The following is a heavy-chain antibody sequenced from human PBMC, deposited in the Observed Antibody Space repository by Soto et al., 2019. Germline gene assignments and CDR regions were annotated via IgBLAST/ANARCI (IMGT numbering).Heavy chain of an antibody. J-gene: IGHJ6*02. V-gene: IGHV3-72*01. CDR1: GLIFSDYH. Sequence: EVQLVESGGGLVQPGGSLRLSCAASGLIFSDYHMDWVRQAPGKGLEWVGRIRRKANSYTPEYAASVKGRFTISRDDSKNSLYLQMNCLKSEDTAVYYCAMLGGWSGGISDMDVWGQGTTVTVSS. CDR2: IRRKANSYTP. D-gene: IGHD6-19*01. CDR3: AMLGGWSGGISDMDV.